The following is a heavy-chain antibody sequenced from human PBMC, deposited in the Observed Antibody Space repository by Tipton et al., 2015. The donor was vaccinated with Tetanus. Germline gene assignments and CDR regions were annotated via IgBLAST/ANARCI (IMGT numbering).Heavy chain of an antibody. V-gene: IGHV4-31*02. Sequence: LRPSCTVSGGSISSGGYYWSWIRQHPGKGLEWIGYIYYSGSTYYNPSLKSRVTISVDTSKNQFSLKLSSVTAADTAVYYCASPGYCSGGSCYEHHAFDIWGQGTMVTVSS. J-gene: IGHJ3*02. CDR3: ASPGYCSGGSCYEHHAFDI. CDR1: GGSISSGGYY. CDR2: IYYSGST. D-gene: IGHD2-15*01.